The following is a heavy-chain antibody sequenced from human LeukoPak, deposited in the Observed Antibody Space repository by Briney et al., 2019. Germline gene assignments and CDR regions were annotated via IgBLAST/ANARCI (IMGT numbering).Heavy chain of an antibody. Sequence: PGGSLRLSCAASGFTFSSYWMHWVRQAPGKGLVWVSRINSDGSSTSYADSVKGRFTISRDNSKNTLYLQMNSLRAEDTAVYYCAKDLNGGSYFGGFDYWGQGTLVTVSS. CDR3: AKDLNGGSYFGGFDY. J-gene: IGHJ4*02. V-gene: IGHV3-74*01. D-gene: IGHD1-26*01. CDR2: INSDGSST. CDR1: GFTFSSYW.